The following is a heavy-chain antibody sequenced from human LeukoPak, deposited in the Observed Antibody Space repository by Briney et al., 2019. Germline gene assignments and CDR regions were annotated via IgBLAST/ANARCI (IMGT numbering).Heavy chain of an antibody. J-gene: IGHJ4*02. CDR3: AREKQSGRTPFDY. CDR2: LGNDEKTI. CDR1: GFTFTGHS. D-gene: IGHD2-15*01. Sequence: GGSLRLSCVASGFTFTGHSMHWVRQAPGKGLEWVAVLGNDEKTIFYADSVKGRFTVSRDNSKNTVYLQMNSLRDGDTAVYYCAREKQSGRTPFDYWGQGSLVTVSS. V-gene: IGHV3-30*04.